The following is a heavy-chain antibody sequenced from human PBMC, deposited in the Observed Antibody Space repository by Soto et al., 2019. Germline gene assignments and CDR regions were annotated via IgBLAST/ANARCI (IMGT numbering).Heavy chain of an antibody. D-gene: IGHD6-6*01. CDR3: AKGLYSSSSSVKSLYYGMDV. J-gene: IGHJ6*02. V-gene: IGHV3-23*01. CDR1: GFTFSSYA. Sequence: GGSLRLSCAASGFTFSSYAMRWVRQAPGKGLEWVSAISGSGGSTYYADCLKGRFTIYIDNSKNTLYLQMNSLSAEETAVYYCAKGLYSSSSSVKSLYYGMDVWGQGTTVTVSS. CDR2: ISGSGGST.